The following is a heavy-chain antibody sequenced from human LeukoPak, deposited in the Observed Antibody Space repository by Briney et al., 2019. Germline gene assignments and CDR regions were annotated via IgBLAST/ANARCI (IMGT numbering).Heavy chain of an antibody. CDR3: AREQASTYYDFWSGYYNWFDP. V-gene: IGHV4-34*01. Sequence: SETLSLTCAVYGGSFSGYYWSWIRQPPGKGLEWIGEINHSGSTNYNPSLKSRVTISVDTSKNLFSLKLSSVTAADTAVYYCAREQASTYYDFWSGYYNWFDPWGQGTLVTVSS. D-gene: IGHD3-3*01. J-gene: IGHJ5*02. CDR2: INHSGST. CDR1: GGSFSGYY.